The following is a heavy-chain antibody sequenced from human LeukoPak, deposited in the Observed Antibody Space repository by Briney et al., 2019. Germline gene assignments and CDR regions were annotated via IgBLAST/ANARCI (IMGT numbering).Heavy chain of an antibody. CDR2: ISYDGSNK. V-gene: IGHV3-30-3*01. CDR1: GFTFSSYA. D-gene: IGHD3-22*01. J-gene: IGHJ4*02. CDR3: AKDATDSVGYEYYFDY. Sequence: GRSLRLSCAASGFTFSSYAMHWVRQAPGKGLEWVAVISYDGSNKYYADSVKGRFTISRDNSKKMLYLQMNSLRPEDTAVYYCAKDATDSVGYEYYFDYWGQGTLVTVSS.